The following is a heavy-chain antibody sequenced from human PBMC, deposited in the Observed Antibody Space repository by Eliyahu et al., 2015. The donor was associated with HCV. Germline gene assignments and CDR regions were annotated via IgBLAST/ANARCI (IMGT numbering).Heavy chain of an antibody. CDR2: INPNSGGT. CDR3: ARAAQRWLQTSRYYYGMDV. Sequence: QVQLVQSGAEVKKPGASVKVSCKASGYTFTGYYMHWVRQAPGQGLEWMGWINPNSGGTNYAQKFQGWVTMTRDTSISTAYMELSRLRSDDTAVYYCARAAQRWLQTSRYYYGMDVWGQGTTVTVSS. CDR1: GYTFTGYY. D-gene: IGHD5-24*01. J-gene: IGHJ6*02. V-gene: IGHV1-2*04.